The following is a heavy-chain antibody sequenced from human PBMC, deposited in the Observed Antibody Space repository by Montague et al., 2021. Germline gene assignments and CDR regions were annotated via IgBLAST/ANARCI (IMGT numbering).Heavy chain of an antibody. CDR2: IYHNGNT. CDR1: GGSVSSPDW. Sequence: SETLSLTCAVSGGSVSSPDWWSWVRQAPGKGLEWIGDIYHNGNTNFNTSLKSRVTISVDKSKNQFSLQLTSVTAADTAVYYCATWPAYSTTCYYFDSWGQGTQVTVSS. CDR3: ATWPAYSTTCYYFDS. D-gene: IGHD2/OR15-2a*01. J-gene: IGHJ4*02. V-gene: IGHV4-4*02.